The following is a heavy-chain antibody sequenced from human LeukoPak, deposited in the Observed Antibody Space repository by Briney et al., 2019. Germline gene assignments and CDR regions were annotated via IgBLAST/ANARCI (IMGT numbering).Heavy chain of an antibody. CDR2: IRGLSTHI. D-gene: IGHD3-16*01. Sequence: GGSLRLSCSASGFTFRDYDMNWVRQAPGNGLEGVSSIRGLSTHIYYGDSVKGRFSISRDNAKNSVYLQMNSLGVEDTAIYYCGRAFPPLRTSSAGDLWGQGILVTVSS. J-gene: IGHJ4*02. CDR3: GRAFPPLRTSSAGDL. CDR1: GFTFRDYD. V-gene: IGHV3-69-1*02.